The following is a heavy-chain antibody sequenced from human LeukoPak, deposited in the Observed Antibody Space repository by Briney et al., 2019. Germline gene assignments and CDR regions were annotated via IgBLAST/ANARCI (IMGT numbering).Heavy chain of an antibody. CDR2: VRPDGSEK. CDR1: EFTFGTSL. V-gene: IGHV3-7*03. Sequence: GGSLRLSCAVSEFTFGTSLMTWVRQAPGKGVEGVARVRPDGSEKTYVDSVWGRFTISRDNAKKSLYLQMNSLRAEDTAVYYCATGRATSIYWGQGTLVTVSS. CDR3: ATGRATSIY. J-gene: IGHJ4*02.